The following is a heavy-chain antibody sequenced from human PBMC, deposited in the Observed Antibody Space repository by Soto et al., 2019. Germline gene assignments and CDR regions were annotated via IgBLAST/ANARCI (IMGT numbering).Heavy chain of an antibody. CDR2: ISRSSSHI. J-gene: IGHJ4*02. V-gene: IGHV3-21*01. D-gene: IGHD2-15*01. CDR3: ARDRCSGGACYSFDY. CDR1: GFAFGSNS. Sequence: GGSLRLSCAASGFAFGSNSMNWVRQAPGKGLEWVSSISRSSSHIYYADSVRGRFTISRDNAKNAMYLQMNSLRGEDTAVYYCARDRCSGGACYSFDYWGQGTLVTVS.